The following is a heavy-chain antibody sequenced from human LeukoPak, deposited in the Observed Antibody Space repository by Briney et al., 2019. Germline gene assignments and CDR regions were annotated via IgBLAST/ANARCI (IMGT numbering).Heavy chain of an antibody. CDR3: ARGQYYDSSGYRLYYYYYGMDV. D-gene: IGHD3-22*01. CDR2: MNPNSGNT. J-gene: IGHJ6*02. Sequence: VGRGIGKKKEWMGWMNPNSGNTGYAQKFQGRVTMTRNTSISTAYMELSSLRSEDTAVYYCARGQYYDSSGYRLYYYYYGMDVWGQGTTVTVSS. V-gene: IGHV1-8*01.